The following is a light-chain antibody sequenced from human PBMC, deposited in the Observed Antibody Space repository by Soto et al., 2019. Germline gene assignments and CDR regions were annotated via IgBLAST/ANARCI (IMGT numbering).Light chain of an antibody. V-gene: IGLV2-14*01. J-gene: IGLJ1*01. CDR3: GSYTGSIYV. CDR1: SSDVGGYKF. Sequence: QSVLTQPASVSGSPGQSITISCTGTSSDVGGYKFVSWYQQHPGKAPKLMIYEVSNRPSGVSSRFSGSKSGNTASLTISGLQAEEEADYYCGSYTGSIYVFAPGT. CDR2: EVS.